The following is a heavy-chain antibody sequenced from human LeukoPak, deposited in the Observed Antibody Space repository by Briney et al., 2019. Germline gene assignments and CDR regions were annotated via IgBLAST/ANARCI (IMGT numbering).Heavy chain of an antibody. Sequence: GGSLRLSCAASGFTFDDYAMHWVRQAPGKGLEWVSGISWNSSSIGYADSVKGRFTISRDNAKNTLSLQMDSLRAEDTALYYCAKDIKMIVFGPVFDPWGQGTLVTVSS. J-gene: IGHJ5*02. V-gene: IGHV3-9*01. CDR1: GFTFDDYA. D-gene: IGHD3-22*01. CDR2: ISWNSSSI. CDR3: AKDIKMIVFGPVFDP.